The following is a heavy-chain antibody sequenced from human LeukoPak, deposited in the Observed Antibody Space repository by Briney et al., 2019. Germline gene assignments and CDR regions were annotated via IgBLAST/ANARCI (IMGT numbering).Heavy chain of an antibody. CDR1: GGSISSTYYY. D-gene: IGHD3-16*01. Sequence: SETLSHTCTVSGGSISSTYYYWGWIRQPPGKGLEWIGNFHYSGSNSYNPSLKSRVTISVDTSKNQFSLRLSSVTAADTAVYYCARQVTFGYAYAYYFDYWGQGTLVTVSS. V-gene: IGHV4-39*01. CDR3: ARQVTFGYAYAYYFDY. CDR2: FHYSGSN. J-gene: IGHJ4*02.